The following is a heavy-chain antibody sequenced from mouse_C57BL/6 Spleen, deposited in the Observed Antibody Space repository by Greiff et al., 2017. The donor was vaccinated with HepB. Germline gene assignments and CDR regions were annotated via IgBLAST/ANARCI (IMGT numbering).Heavy chain of an antibody. CDR1: GYTFTSYW. J-gene: IGHJ4*01. Sequence: QVQLQQPGAELVMPGASVKLSCKASGYTFTSYWMHWVKQRPGQGLEWIGEIDPSDSYTNYNQKFKGKSTLTVDKSSSTAYMQLCSRTSEDSAVLYSARAGYYSPLAMDYWGQGTTVTVSS. V-gene: IGHV1-69*01. CDR2: IDPSDSYT. CDR3: ARAGYYSPLAMDY. D-gene: IGHD2-12*01.